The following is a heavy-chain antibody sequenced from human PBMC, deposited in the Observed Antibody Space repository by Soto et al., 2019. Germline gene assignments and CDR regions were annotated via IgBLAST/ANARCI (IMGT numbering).Heavy chain of an antibody. CDR3: AREDDGGDRDYYGLDV. D-gene: IGHD2-21*02. CDR2: VFHSGSV. CDR1: GGSISGDYYH. J-gene: IGHJ6*02. V-gene: IGHV4-30-4*08. Sequence: QVQLQQSGPGLVKPSQTLSLTCTVSGGSISGDYYHWTWIRQSPGKGLEWIGYVFHSGSVLYNPSLKSRLNISVDTSKNQISLRLSSVTAADTAVYFCAREDDGGDRDYYGLDVWGQGTTVTVSS.